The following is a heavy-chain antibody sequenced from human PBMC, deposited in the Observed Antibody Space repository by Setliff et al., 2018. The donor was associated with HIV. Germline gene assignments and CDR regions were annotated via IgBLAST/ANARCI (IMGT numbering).Heavy chain of an antibody. V-gene: IGHV1-2*06. CDR3: ARKDGVGYCDSNSCYGIGPIDF. D-gene: IGHD2-2*01. CDR2: INTKSGAT. CDR1: GYSFTGHY. J-gene: IGHJ4*02. Sequence: ASVKVSCKASGYSFTGHYVNWVRQAPGQGLECMGRINTKSGATNLAQKFQGRVTLTRDTSVTTVYMELTSLRTDDTAVYYCARKDGVGYCDSNSCYGIGPIDFWGQGSLVTVSS.